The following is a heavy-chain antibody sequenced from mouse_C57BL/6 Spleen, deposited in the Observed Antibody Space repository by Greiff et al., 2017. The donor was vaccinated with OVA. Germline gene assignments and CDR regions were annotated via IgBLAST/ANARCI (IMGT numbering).Heavy chain of an antibody. J-gene: IGHJ2*01. CDR1: GYTFTSYW. V-gene: IGHV1-69*01. Sequence: VQLQQPGAELVMPGASVKLSCKASGYTFTSYWMHWVKQRPGQGLEWIGEIDPSDSYTNYNQKFKGKSTLTVDKSSSTAYMQLSSLTSEDSAVYYCARYYSNGYYFDYWGQGTTLTVSS. D-gene: IGHD2-5*01. CDR2: IDPSDSYT. CDR3: ARYYSNGYYFDY.